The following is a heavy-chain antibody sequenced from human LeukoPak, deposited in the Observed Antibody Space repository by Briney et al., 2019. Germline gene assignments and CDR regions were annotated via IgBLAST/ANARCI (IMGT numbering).Heavy chain of an antibody. D-gene: IGHD6-13*01. CDR1: GDTFTSYD. J-gene: IGHJ6*02. CDR2: MNPNSGNT. Sequence: ASVKVSCKASGDTFTSYDINWVRQATGQGLEWMGWMNPNSGNTGYAQKFQGRVTMTRNTSISTAYMELSSLRSEDTAVYYCARLKTDGSWPYYYYYGMDVWGQGTTVTVSS. CDR3: ARLKTDGSWPYYYYYGMDV. V-gene: IGHV1-8*01.